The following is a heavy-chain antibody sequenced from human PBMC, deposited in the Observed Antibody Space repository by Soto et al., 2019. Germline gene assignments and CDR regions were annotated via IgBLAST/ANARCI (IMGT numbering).Heavy chain of an antibody. J-gene: IGHJ5*02. V-gene: IGHV1-69*08. CDR2: IIPIIGII. CDR3: AGDPDSHYNDSHASSYP. Sequence: QVQLVQSGAEVKKPGSSVKVSCKASGGTFSTYTITWVRQAPGHGLEWMGRIIPIIGIINYAQKFQGRVTISADXXXGXXYMELTGLRSDDTAVYYCAGDPDSHYNDSHASSYPWGQGTLVTVSS. CDR1: GGTFSTYT. D-gene: IGHD4-4*01.